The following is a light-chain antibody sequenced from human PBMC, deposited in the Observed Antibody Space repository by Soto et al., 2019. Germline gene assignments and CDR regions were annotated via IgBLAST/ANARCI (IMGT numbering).Light chain of an antibody. CDR2: GAS. CDR3: QQYNNWQWT. V-gene: IGKV3-15*01. CDR1: QSVSSN. J-gene: IGKJ1*01. Sequence: EILVTQSPATLSVSPGERATLSCRASQSVSSNLAWYQQKPGQSPRLLIYGASTRATGIPARFSGSGSETEFNFTISSLQSEDLAVYYCQQYNNWQWTFGQGTKVDIK.